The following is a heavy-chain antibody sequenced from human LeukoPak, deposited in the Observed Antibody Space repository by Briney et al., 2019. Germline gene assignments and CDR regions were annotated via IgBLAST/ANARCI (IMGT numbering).Heavy chain of an antibody. Sequence: ASVTVSCKSSGYTFTIYGISWVRQAPGQGLEWMGWISAYNGNTNYAQKLQARFTMTTDTYTSTDYMELRRLRSDDTAVYYCPRGDLGIAVAGIPNIPFDHWRKGNLVTVSS. J-gene: IGHJ5*02. CDR2: ISAYNGNT. CDR1: GYTFTIYG. CDR3: PRGDLGIAVAGIPNIPFDH. V-gene: IGHV1-18*01. D-gene: IGHD6-19*01.